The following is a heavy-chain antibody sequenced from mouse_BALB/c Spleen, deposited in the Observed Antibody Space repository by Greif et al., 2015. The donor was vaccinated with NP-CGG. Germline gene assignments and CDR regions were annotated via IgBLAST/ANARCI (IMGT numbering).Heavy chain of an antibody. V-gene: IGHV1-7*01. D-gene: IGHD2-2*01. CDR1: GYTFTSYW. J-gene: IGHJ3*01. CDR2: INXSTGYT. CDR3: ARREVTTAY. Sequence: QVPLQQSGAELAKPGASVKMSCKASGYTFTSYWMHWVTQRPGQGLEWIGYINXSTGYTEYNQKFKDKATLTADKSSSTAYMQLSSLTSEDSAVYYCARREVTTAYWGQGTLVTVSA.